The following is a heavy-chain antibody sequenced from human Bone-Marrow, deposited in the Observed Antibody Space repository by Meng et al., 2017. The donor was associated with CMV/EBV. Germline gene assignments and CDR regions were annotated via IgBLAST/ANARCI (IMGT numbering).Heavy chain of an antibody. CDR1: GGSISSSSYY. V-gene: IGHV4-39*07. Sequence: GSLRLSCTVSGGSISSSSYYWGWIRQPPGKGLEWIGSIYYSGSTYYNPSLKSRVTISVDTSKNQFSLKLSSVTAADTAVYYCAREGIVVASGYHWFDPWGQGTLVTGSS. J-gene: IGHJ5*02. CDR3: AREGIVVASGYHWFDP. CDR2: IYYSGST. D-gene: IGHD3-22*01.